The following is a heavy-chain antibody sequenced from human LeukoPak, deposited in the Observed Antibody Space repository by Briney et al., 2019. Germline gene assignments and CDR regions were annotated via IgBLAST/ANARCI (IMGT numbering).Heavy chain of an antibody. J-gene: IGHJ3*02. V-gene: IGHV1-18*01. Sequence: GASVKVSCKASDYTFTSYGISWVRQAPGQGLEWMGWISAYNGNTNYAQKLQGRVTMTTDTSTSTAYMELRSLRSDDTVVYYCARDFLRLSPDAFDIWGQGTMVTVSS. D-gene: IGHD5-18*01. CDR3: ARDFLRLSPDAFDI. CDR1: DYTFTSYG. CDR2: ISAYNGNT.